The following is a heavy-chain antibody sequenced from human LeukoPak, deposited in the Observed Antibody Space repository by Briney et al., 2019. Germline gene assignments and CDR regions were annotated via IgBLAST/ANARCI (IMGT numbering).Heavy chain of an antibody. D-gene: IGHD5-24*01. CDR2: IYSGGST. Sequence: GGSLRLSCAASGFTVSSNYMSWVRQAPGKGLEWVSVIYSGGSTYYADSVKGRFTISRDNSKNTLYLQMNSLRAEDTAVYYCARGAGYNYPYYFDYWGQGALVTVSS. CDR1: GFTVSSNY. V-gene: IGHV3-53*01. J-gene: IGHJ4*02. CDR3: ARGAGYNYPYYFDY.